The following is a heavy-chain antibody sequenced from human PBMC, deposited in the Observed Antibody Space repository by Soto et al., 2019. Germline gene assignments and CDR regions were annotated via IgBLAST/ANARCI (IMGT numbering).Heavy chain of an antibody. Sequence: GGSLRLSCAASGFIFSSFEMIWVRQAPGKGLEWVSYISGSGYTSDGGPTIHYADSVKGRFTISRNNAKNSLYLQMNSLRVEDTAVYYCARVSQSFIEYFQHWGQGTLVTVAS. V-gene: IGHV3-48*03. CDR3: ARVSQSFIEYFQH. J-gene: IGHJ1*01. CDR1: GFIFSSFE. D-gene: IGHD3-16*02. CDR2: ISGSGYTSDGGPTI.